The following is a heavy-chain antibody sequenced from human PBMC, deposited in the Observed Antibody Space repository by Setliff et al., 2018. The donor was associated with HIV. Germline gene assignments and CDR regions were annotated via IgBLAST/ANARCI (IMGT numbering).Heavy chain of an antibody. CDR2: IDHRGRP. J-gene: IGHJ4*02. D-gene: IGHD4-17*01. Sequence: SETLSLTCGIYGGSFSDYYWSWIRQPPGRGLEWIGEIDHRGRPKYNPSLNSRVTMSVDKSRNQFSLKVSSVTAADTAVYYCARDPDYGGNDFWGQGTLVTVSS. V-gene: IGHV4-34*01. CDR1: GGSFSDYY. CDR3: ARDPDYGGNDF.